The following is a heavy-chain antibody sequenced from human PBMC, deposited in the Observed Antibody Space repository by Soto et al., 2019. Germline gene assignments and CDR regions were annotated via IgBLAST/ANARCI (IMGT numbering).Heavy chain of an antibody. D-gene: IGHD4-17*01. CDR3: AKDRYGDYVGGHFDY. CDR2: ISDDGSNK. V-gene: IGHV3-30*18. CDR1: GITFSNHA. J-gene: IGHJ4*02. Sequence: QVQLVESGGGVVQPGRSLRLSCAASGITFSNHAMHWVRQAPGKGLEWVAVISDDGSNKNYADSVKGRFTISRDNSKNTLYLQMNSLRVGDTAVYYCAKDRYGDYVGGHFDYWGQGTLVTASS.